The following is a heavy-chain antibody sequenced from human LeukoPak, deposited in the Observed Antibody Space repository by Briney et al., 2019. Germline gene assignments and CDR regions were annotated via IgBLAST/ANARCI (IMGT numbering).Heavy chain of an antibody. CDR3: ARSVRIAVATFDP. CDR1: GFTFSSYG. D-gene: IGHD6-19*01. CDR2: ISGSGGST. J-gene: IGHJ5*02. V-gene: IGHV3-23*01. Sequence: GGTLRPSCAASGFTFSSYGMSWVRQAPGKGLEWVSAISGSGGSTYYADSVKGRFTISRDNSKNTLYLQMGSLRAEDMAVYYCARSVRIAVATFDPWGQGTLVTVSS.